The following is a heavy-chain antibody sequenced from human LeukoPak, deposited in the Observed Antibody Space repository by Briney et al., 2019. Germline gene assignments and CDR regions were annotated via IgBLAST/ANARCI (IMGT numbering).Heavy chain of an antibody. D-gene: IGHD2-15*01. V-gene: IGHV4-38-2*01. Sequence: SETLSLTCAVSGYSISTGYYWAWIRQPPGKGLEWVTTIYYGGSTYYNPSLKSRVTISVDTSRNQFSLNLRSVTAADTAVYYCAIQSGATDYWGQGTLVNVSS. CDR3: AIQSGATDY. J-gene: IGHJ4*02. CDR1: GYSISTGYY. CDR2: IYYGGST.